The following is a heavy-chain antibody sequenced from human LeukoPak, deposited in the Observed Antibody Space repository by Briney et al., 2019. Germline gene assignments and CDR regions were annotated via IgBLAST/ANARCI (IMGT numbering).Heavy chain of an antibody. V-gene: IGHV1-69*13. CDR2: IIPIFGTA. J-gene: IGHJ3*02. D-gene: IGHD5-18*01. CDR1: GGTFSSYA. Sequence: SVKVSCKASGGTFSSYAISWVRQAPGQGLEWMGGIIPIFGTANYAQKFQGRVTITADESTSTAYMELSSLRSEDTAVYYYARDNDGGYSYGYGDAFDIWGQGTMVTVSS. CDR3: ARDNDGGYSYGYGDAFDI.